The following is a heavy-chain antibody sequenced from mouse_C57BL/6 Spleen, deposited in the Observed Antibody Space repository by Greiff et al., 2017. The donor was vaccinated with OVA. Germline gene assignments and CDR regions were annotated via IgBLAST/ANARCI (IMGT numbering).Heavy chain of an antibody. Sequence: VQLQQPGAELVMPGASVKLSCKASGYTFTSYWMHWVKQRPGQGLEWIGEIDPSDSYTNYNQKFKGKSTLTVDKSSSTAYMQLSSLTSEDSAGYYCARGGTAQATTWFAYWGQGTLVTVSA. D-gene: IGHD3-2*02. J-gene: IGHJ3*01. CDR3: ARGGTAQATTWFAY. V-gene: IGHV1-69*01. CDR2: IDPSDSYT. CDR1: GYTFTSYW.